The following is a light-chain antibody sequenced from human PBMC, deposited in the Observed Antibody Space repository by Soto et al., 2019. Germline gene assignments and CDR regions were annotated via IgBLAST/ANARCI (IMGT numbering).Light chain of an antibody. CDR1: SSDVGGYRY. CDR2: DVS. CDR3: SSFTTSSTLVV. J-gene: IGLJ2*01. V-gene: IGLV2-14*01. Sequence: QSALTQPASVSGSPGQSITISCTGTSSDVGGYRYVSWYQQYPGKAPKLMIYDVSNRPSGVSNRFSGSKSGNTASLTISGLQPEDEADYYCSSFTTSSTLVVFVGGTKLTVL.